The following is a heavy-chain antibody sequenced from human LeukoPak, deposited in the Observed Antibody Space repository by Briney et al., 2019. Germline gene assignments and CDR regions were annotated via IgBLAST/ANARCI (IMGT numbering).Heavy chain of an antibody. V-gene: IGHV3-9*01. CDR2: ISWNSGSI. CDR3: AKDNRYCSSTSCPRENWFDP. CDR1: GFTFDDYA. D-gene: IGHD2-2*01. Sequence: GRSLRLSCAASGFTFDDYAMHWVRQAPGKGLEWVSGISWNSGSIGYADSVKGRFTISRDNAKNSLYLQMNSLRAEDTALYYCAKDNRYCSSTSCPRENWFDPWGQGTLVTVSS. J-gene: IGHJ5*02.